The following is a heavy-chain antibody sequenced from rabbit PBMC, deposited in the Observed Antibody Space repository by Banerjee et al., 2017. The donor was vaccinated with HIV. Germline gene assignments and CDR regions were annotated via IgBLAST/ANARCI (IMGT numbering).Heavy chain of an antibody. CDR2: INTSSGNT. Sequence: QQQLEESGGGLVKPEGSLTLSCTASGFSFSNKYVMCWVRQAPGKGLEWIACINTSSGNTVYASWAKGRFTISKTSSTTVTLQMTSLTAADMATYFCARADALGYGLDLWGPGTLVTVS. CDR1: GFSFSNKYV. J-gene: IGHJ4*01. D-gene: IGHD6-1*01. CDR3: ARADALGYGLDL. V-gene: IGHV1S45*01.